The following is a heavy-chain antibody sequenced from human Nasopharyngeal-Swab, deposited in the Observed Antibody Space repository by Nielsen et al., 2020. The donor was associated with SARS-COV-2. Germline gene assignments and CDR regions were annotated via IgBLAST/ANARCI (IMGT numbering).Heavy chain of an antibody. CDR3: AKETDSSFDY. CDR1: GFTFSSYG. CDR2: ISYDGSNK. J-gene: IGHJ4*02. V-gene: IGHV3-30*18. D-gene: IGHD3-22*01. Sequence: GESLKISRAASGFTFSSYGMHWVRQAPGKGLEWVAVISYDGSNKYYADSVKGRFTISRDNSKNTLYLQMNSLRVEDTAVYYCAKETDSSFDYWGQGTLVTVSS.